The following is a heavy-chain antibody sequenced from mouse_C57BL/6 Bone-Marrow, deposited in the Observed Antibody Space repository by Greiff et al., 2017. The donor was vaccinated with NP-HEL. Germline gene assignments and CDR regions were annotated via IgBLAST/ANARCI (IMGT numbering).Heavy chain of an antibody. V-gene: IGHV14-4*01. CDR1: GFNIKDDY. Sequence: VQLQQSGAELVRPGASVKLSCTASGFNIKDDYMHWVKQRPEQGLEWIGWIDPENGDTEYASKFQGKATITADTSSNTAYLQLSSLTSEDTAVYYCTPSHYYGSSAWFAYWGQGTLVTVSA. D-gene: IGHD1-1*01. CDR2: IDPENGDT. J-gene: IGHJ3*01. CDR3: TPSHYYGSSAWFAY.